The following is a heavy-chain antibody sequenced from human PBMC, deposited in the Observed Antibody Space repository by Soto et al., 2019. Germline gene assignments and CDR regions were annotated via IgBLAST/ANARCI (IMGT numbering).Heavy chain of an antibody. CDR1: GFTFSSYA. Sequence: PGGSLRLSCAASGFTFSSYAMSWVRQAPGKGLEWVSAISGSGGSTYYADSVKGRFTISRDNSKNTLYLQMNSLRAEDTAVYYCAKDRWGGSGPPHYFDYWGQGTLVTVSS. CDR2: ISGSGGST. D-gene: IGHD6-19*01. J-gene: IGHJ4*02. V-gene: IGHV3-23*01. CDR3: AKDRWGGSGPPHYFDY.